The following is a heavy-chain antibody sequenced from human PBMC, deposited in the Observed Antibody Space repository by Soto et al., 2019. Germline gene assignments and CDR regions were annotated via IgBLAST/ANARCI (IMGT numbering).Heavy chain of an antibody. V-gene: IGHV4-59*08. CDR3: ARHSYYSNPLRFDP. J-gene: IGHJ5*02. D-gene: IGHD4-4*01. Sequence: PSETLSLTCTVSGCSITGYYWSWIRQPPGKGPEWIGNIHYSGGTNYNPSLKSRVTISVDTSKNQFSLRLSSVTAAETAVYYCARHSYYSNPLRFDPWGQGTLVTVSS. CDR1: GCSITGYY. CDR2: IHYSGGT.